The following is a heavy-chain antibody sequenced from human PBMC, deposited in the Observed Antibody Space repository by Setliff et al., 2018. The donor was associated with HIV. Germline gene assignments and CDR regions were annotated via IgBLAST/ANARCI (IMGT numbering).Heavy chain of an antibody. CDR3: ARIQNHVWDY. Sequence: GGSLRLSCAASGFTFSSYWMSWVRQAPGKGLEWVANIEQDGSGEYYVGSVKGRFTISRDNAKNSLYLQMNSLRADDTSVYHCARIQNHVWDYWGQGTLVTVSS. D-gene: IGHD5-18*01. V-gene: IGHV3-7*01. CDR2: IEQDGSGE. CDR1: GFTFSSYW. J-gene: IGHJ4*02.